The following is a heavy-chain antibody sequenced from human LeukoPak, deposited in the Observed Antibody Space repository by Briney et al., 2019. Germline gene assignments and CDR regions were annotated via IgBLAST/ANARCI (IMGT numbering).Heavy chain of an antibody. CDR1: GFTFSSYS. CDR2: ISSSSSYI. Sequence: GGSLRLSCAASGFTFSSYSMNWVRQAPGKGLEWVSSISSSSSYIYYADSVKGRFTISRDNAKNSLYLQMNSLRAEDTAVYYCASAGRYYDFWSGYYDVDYYYYYGMDVWGQGTMVTVSS. CDR3: ASAGRYYDFWSGYYDVDYYYYYGMDV. D-gene: IGHD3-3*01. V-gene: IGHV3-21*01. J-gene: IGHJ6*02.